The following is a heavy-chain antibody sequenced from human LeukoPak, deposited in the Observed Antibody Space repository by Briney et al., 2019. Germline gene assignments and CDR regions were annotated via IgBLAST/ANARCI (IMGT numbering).Heavy chain of an antibody. CDR1: GGSISSSSYY. J-gene: IGHJ5*02. CDR2: INYSGNT. V-gene: IGHV4-39*01. D-gene: IGHD1-14*01. CDR3: ARHSGGVTGTTDWFDP. Sequence: SETLSLTCTVSGGSISSSSYYWGWIRQPPGKGLEWIGSINYSGNTYYNPSLKSRVTMSVDTSKNQFSLKLSSVTAADTAVCYCARHSGGVTGTTDWFDPWGQGTLVTVSS.